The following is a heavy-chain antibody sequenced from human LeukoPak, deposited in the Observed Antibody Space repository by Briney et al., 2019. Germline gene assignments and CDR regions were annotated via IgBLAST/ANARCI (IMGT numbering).Heavy chain of an antibody. Sequence: PSETLSLTCTVSGASFTTYYWSWIRQPAGKGLGWIGRIYTSGSTDYDPSLRSRVTISADKSKNQFSLRLTSVTAADTAVYYCARQGASSFWGSYDYWGQGTLVTVSS. V-gene: IGHV4-4*07. CDR3: ARQGASSFWGSYDY. CDR2: IYTSGST. J-gene: IGHJ4*02. D-gene: IGHD1-26*01. CDR1: GASFTTYY.